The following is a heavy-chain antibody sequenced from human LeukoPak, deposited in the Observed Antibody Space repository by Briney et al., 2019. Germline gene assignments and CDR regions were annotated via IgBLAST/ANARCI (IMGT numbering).Heavy chain of an antibody. D-gene: IGHD2-15*01. J-gene: IGHJ5*02. V-gene: IGHV1-69*04. CDR1: GGTFSSYA. Sequence: SVKVSCKASGGTFSSYAISWVRQAPGQGLEWMGRIIPILGIANYAQKFQGRVTITADKSTSTAYMELSSLRSEDTAVYYCAGEHVAVVAATQFDPWGQGTLVTVSS. CDR2: IIPILGIA. CDR3: AGEHVAVVAATQFDP.